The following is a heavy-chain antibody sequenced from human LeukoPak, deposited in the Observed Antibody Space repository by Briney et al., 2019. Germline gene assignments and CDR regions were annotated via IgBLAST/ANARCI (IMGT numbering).Heavy chain of an antibody. J-gene: IGHJ4*02. V-gene: IGHV3-64D*09. CDR1: GFPFNNYA. CDR3: VKGRSTTMTTKTFFDY. D-gene: IGHD4-17*01. CDR2: ISPNGGGT. Sequence: GGSLRLSCSPSGFPFNNYAMHWVRQAPGKGLECVSGISPNGGGTYYADSVKGRFTISRDNSKNTLYLQMNSLRAGDTAVYYCVKGRSTTMTTKTFFDYWGQGILVTVSS.